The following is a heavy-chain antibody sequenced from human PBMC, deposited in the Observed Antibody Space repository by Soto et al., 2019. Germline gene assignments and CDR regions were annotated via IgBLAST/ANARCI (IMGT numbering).Heavy chain of an antibody. CDR2: IYWDDDK. CDR3: AHRLPSGYYYNVGPFNF. D-gene: IGHD3-22*01. J-gene: IGHJ4*02. V-gene: IGHV2-5*02. CDR1: GFSLSTSGVG. Sequence: SGPTLVNPTQTLTLTCTFSGFSLSTSGVGVGWIRQPPGKALECLALIYWDDDKRYSPSLKSRLTITLDTSKNQVVLTMTIMDTVDTGTYYCAHRLPSGYYYNVGPFNFWGEGALVTVSS.